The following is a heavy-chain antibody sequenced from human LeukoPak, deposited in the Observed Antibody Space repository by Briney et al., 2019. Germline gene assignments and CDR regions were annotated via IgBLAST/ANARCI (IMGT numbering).Heavy chain of an antibody. D-gene: IGHD3-10*01. V-gene: IGHV1-69*10. CDR3: ARVSSYGSGSYYSPLNY. CDR1: GGTFSSYA. CDR2: IIPILGTA. J-gene: IGHJ4*02. Sequence: SVKVSCKASGGTFSSYAISWVRQAPGQGLEWMGGIIPILGTANYAQKFQGRVTITADKSTSTAYMELSSLRSEDTAVYYCARVSSYGSGSYYSPLNYWGQGTLVTVSS.